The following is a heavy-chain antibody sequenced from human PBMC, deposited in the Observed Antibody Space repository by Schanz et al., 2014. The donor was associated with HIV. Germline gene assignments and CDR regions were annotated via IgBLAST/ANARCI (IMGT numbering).Heavy chain of an antibody. Sequence: QAQLVQSGAEVKKSGASVKVSCKASGYTFSNYDINWVRQAPGQGLEWMGWMNPNSGNTGYAQKLQGRVTMTTDTSTTAAYMELRSLRSDETAIYYCARGGSGWYGYEGFDYWGQGTLVTVSS. CDR3: ARGGSGWYGYEGFDY. J-gene: IGHJ4*02. CDR1: GYTFSNYD. D-gene: IGHD6-19*01. V-gene: IGHV1-8*01. CDR2: MNPNSGNT.